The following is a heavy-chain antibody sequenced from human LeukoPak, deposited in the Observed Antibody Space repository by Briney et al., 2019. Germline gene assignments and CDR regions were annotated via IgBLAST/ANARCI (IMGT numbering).Heavy chain of an antibody. V-gene: IGHV7-4-1*02. D-gene: IGHD3-22*01. J-gene: IGHJ4*02. CDR1: GYTFTSYA. Sequence: GASVKVSCKASGYTFTSYAMNWVRQAPGQGLEWMGWINTNTGNPTYAQGFTGRFVFSLDTSVSTAYLQISSLRAEDTAVYYCARDRLPYYCDSSGYYLYWGQGTLVTVSS. CDR3: ARDRLPYYCDSSGYYLY. CDR2: INTNTGNP.